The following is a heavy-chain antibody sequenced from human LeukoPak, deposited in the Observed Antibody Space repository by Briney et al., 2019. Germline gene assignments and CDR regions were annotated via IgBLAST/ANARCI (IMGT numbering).Heavy chain of an antibody. CDR1: GYTLTELS. CDR3: ARDGPVVTIFGVVTYYFDY. J-gene: IGHJ4*02. Sequence: GASVKVSCKVSGYTLTELSMHWVRQAPGKGLEWMGGFDPEDGETIYAQKFQGRVTMTRDTSTSTVYMELSSLRSEDTAVYYCARDGPVVTIFGVVTYYFDYWGQGTLVTVSS. D-gene: IGHD3-3*01. CDR2: FDPEDGET. V-gene: IGHV1-24*01.